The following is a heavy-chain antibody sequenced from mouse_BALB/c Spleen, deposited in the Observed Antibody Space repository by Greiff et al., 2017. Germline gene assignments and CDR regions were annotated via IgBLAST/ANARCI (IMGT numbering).Heavy chain of an antibody. J-gene: IGHJ3*01. CDR3: TRSDYGPY. D-gene: IGHD2-4*01. V-gene: IGHV6-6*02. CDR1: GFTFSNYW. CDR2: IRLKSNNYAT. Sequence: EVKLMESGGGLVQPGGSMKLSCVASGFTFSNYWMNWVRQSPEKGLEWVAEIRLKSNNYATHYAESVKGRFTISRDDSKSSVYLQMNNLRAEDTGIYYCTRSDYGPYWGQGTLVTVSA.